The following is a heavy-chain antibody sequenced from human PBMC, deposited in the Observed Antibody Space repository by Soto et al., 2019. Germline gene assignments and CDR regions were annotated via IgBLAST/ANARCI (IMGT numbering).Heavy chain of an antibody. V-gene: IGHV3-33*01. Sequence: QVQLVESGGGVVQPGRSLRLSCAASGFTFSSYGMHWVRQAPGKGLEWVAVIWYDGSNKYYADSVKGRFTISRDNSQNTLYLQMNSLRAEDTAVYYCARVRYYYGSGTDYWGQGTLVTVSS. J-gene: IGHJ4*02. CDR3: ARVRYYYGSGTDY. CDR1: GFTFSSYG. D-gene: IGHD3-10*01. CDR2: IWYDGSNK.